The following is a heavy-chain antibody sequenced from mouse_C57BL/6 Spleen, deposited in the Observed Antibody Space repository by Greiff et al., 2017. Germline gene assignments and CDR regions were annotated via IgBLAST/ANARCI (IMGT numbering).Heavy chain of an antibody. V-gene: IGHV1-52*01. J-gene: IGHJ1*03. CDR2: IDPSDSET. CDR3: ERSLRGGWYFDV. D-gene: IGHD2-12*01. CDR1: GYTFTSYW. Sequence: QVHVKQPGAELVRPGSSVKLSCKASGYTFTSYWMHWVKQRPIQGLEWIGNIDPSDSETHYNQKFKDKATLTVDTSSSTAYMQLSSLTSEDSAVYYCERSLRGGWYFDVWGTGTTVTVSS.